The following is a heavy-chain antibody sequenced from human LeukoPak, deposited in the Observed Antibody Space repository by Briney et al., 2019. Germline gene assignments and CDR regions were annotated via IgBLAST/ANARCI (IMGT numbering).Heavy chain of an antibody. D-gene: IGHD6-13*01. Sequence: GGSLRLSCAASGIILSSYWMTWARQSPGKGLGWVANVNQVGNEKYYVDSVKGRFAISRDNAKRSLYLQMNSLRADDTAVYYCAIDTSAERGQQLANWGQGTLVTVSS. CDR2: VNQVGNEK. CDR1: GIILSSYW. CDR3: AIDTSAERGQQLAN. J-gene: IGHJ4*02. V-gene: IGHV3-7*01.